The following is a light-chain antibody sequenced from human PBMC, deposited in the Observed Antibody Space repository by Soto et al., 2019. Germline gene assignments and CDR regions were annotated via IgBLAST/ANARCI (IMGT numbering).Light chain of an antibody. CDR1: QGVSSW. J-gene: IGKJ4*01. Sequence: DIQLTQSPSSVSASVGDRVTITCRASQGVSSWLAWYQQKPGKAPKLLIYAVSSLQRGVPAMFSGSGSGTDFTLTISSLQPDDFATYYCQQANGFPVTFGGGTRVEIK. CDR3: QQANGFPVT. V-gene: IGKV1-12*01. CDR2: AVS.